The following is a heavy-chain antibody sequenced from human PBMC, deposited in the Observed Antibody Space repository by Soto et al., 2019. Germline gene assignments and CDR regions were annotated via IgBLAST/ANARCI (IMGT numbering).Heavy chain of an antibody. D-gene: IGHD1-1*01. V-gene: IGHV1-8*01. CDR1: GYTCTSYD. J-gene: IGHJ4*02. CDR2: MNPNTGNS. CDR3: ARRAETNGWNGFGADKYYFDF. Sequence: GSLVKVSCKASGYTCTSYDIYWVRQATGQGLEWMGWMNPNTGNSAYAQKFQGRVTVTSDTSINTVHMELSSLRSEDTAVYYCARRAETNGWNGFGADKYYFDFWGQGTLVTVSS.